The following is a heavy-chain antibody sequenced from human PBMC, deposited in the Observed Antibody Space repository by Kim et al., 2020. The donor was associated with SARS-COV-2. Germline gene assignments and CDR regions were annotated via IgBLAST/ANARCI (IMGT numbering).Heavy chain of an antibody. CDR3: ARMLYDFWSALRAGYDY. J-gene: IGHJ4*02. CDR1: GYTFTGYY. CDR2: INPNSGGT. V-gene: IGHV1-2*06. Sequence: ASVKVSCKASGYTFTGYYMHWVRQAPGQGLEWMGRINPNSGGTNYAQKFQGRVTMTRDTSISTAYMELSRLRSDDTAVYYCARMLYDFWSALRAGYDYWGQGTLVTVSS. D-gene: IGHD3-3*01.